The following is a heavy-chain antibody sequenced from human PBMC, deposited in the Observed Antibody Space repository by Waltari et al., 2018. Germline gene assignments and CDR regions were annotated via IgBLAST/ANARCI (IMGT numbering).Heavy chain of an antibody. V-gene: IGHV1-3*01. CDR3: ARGGRDYYYGMDV. Sequence: QVQLVQSGAEVKKPGASVKVSCKASGYTCTSYAMHWVRQAPGQRLEWMGWINAGNGNTKYSQKFQGRVTITRDTSASTAYMELSSLRSEDTAVYYCARGGRDYYYGMDVWGQGTTVTVSS. CDR2: INAGNGNT. J-gene: IGHJ6*02. CDR1: GYTCTSYA.